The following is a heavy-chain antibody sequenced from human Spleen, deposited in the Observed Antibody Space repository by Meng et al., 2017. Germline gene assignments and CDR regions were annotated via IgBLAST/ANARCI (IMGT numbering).Heavy chain of an antibody. J-gene: IGHJ4*02. CDR2: INPKSGDT. D-gene: IGHD6-13*01. CDR3: ARDEDISAAGKLFGDY. V-gene: IGHV1-2*06. CDR1: GYTFPDYY. Sequence: QGQLVQFGAEEKKPGASVQGSCTPSGYTFPDYYIPWVRRAPGQGLEWMGRINPKSGDTHYAQKFQARVTMTGDTSISTAYMELSGLRSDDTAMYYCARDEDISAAGKLFGDYWGQGTLVTVSS.